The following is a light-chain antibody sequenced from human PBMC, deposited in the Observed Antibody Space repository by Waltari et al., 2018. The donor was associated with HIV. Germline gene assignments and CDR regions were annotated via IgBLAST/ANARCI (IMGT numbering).Light chain of an antibody. V-gene: IGKV3-20*01. Sequence: EIVLTPSPGTLSLSPGERATLSCWASETVNRNYLAWYQQEPGQASRLLIYGASSRATGIPDRFSGSGSGTGFTLTISRLESEDFAVYYCEQYGSSPGTFGQGNKLEIK. CDR3: EQYGSSPGT. J-gene: IGKJ2*01. CDR1: ETVNRNY. CDR2: GAS.